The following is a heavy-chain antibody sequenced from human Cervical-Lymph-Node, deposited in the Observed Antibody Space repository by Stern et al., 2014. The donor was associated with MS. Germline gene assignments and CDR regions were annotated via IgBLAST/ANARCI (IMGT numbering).Heavy chain of an antibody. CDR2: IVVGSGKT. Sequence: HLVESGPEVKKPGTSVKVSCKASGFTFINSAVQWVRQARGQRLEWIGGIVVGSGKTNYAQKFQERVTITRDMSSNTAYLELSNLRSDDAATYYCAADPRPYSYYVGFYYYGVDVWGQGTTVSVSS. J-gene: IGHJ6*02. CDR1: GFTFINSA. V-gene: IGHV1-58*01. CDR3: AADPRPYSYYVGFYYYGVDV. D-gene: IGHD4-11*01.